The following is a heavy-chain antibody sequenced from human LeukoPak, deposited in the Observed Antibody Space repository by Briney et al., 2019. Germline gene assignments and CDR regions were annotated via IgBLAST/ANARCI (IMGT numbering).Heavy chain of an antibody. CDR3: ARWGNSGYASGYFDY. CDR2: IYYSGST. CDR1: GDSISSGGNY. D-gene: IGHD5-12*01. Sequence: SETLSLTCTVSGDSISSGGNYWSWLRQHPGKGLEWIGYIYYSGSTYYNPSLKSRLTISVDTSKNQFSLKLSSLTAADTAVYYCARWGNSGYASGYFDYWGQGTLVTVSS. J-gene: IGHJ4*02. V-gene: IGHV4-31*03.